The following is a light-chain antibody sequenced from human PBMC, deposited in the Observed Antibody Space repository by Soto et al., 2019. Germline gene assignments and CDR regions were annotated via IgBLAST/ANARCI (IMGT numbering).Light chain of an antibody. CDR2: DVS. V-gene: IGLV2-11*01. CDR3: CSYAGNSPWV. Sequence: QSALTQPRSVSGSPGQSVTISCTGTSSDVGGSNFVSWYQQHAGKAPKLVIYDVSKRPSGVPDRFSGSKSGNAASLTISGLQVEEEADYYCCSYAGNSPWVFGGGTKLTVL. J-gene: IGLJ3*02. CDR1: SSDVGGSNF.